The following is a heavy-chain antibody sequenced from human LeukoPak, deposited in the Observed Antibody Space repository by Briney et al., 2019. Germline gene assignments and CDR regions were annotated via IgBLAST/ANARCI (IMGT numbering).Heavy chain of an antibody. J-gene: IGHJ4*02. D-gene: IGHD6-13*01. CDR1: GFTVSSNY. CDR2: IYSGGST. V-gene: IGHV3-53*01. Sequence: GALRLSCAASGFTVSSNYMSWVRQAPGKGLEWVSVIYSGGSTYYADSVKGRFTISRDNSKNTLYLQMNSLRAEDTAVYYCASSEQQLEFFDYWGQGTLVTVSS. CDR3: ASSEQQLEFFDY.